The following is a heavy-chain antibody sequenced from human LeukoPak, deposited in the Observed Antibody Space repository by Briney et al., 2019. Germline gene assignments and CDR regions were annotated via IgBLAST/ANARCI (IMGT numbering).Heavy chain of an antibody. CDR1: GDSVSSNSAA. CDR2: TYYRSKWFN. V-gene: IGHV6-1*01. J-gene: IGHJ4*02. Sequence: PSQTLSLTCVVYGDSVSSNSAAWNWIRQSPSRGLEWLGRTYYRSKWFNDYGVSMKGRITINPDTSKNPFSLQVNSVTPEDTAVYYCARVADSSGWYFDFWGQGTLVTVSS. D-gene: IGHD6-19*01. CDR3: ARVADSSGWYFDF.